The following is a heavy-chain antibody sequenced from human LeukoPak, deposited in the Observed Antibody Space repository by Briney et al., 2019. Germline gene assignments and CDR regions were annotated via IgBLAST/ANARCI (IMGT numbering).Heavy chain of an antibody. Sequence: SQTLSLTCTVSGGSISSGGYYWSWIRQHPGKGLEWIGYIYYSGSTYYNPSLKSRVTISVDTSKNQFSLKLSSVTAADTAVYYCARSHNYYDSSGYWIDYWGREPWSPSPQ. CDR2: IYYSGST. CDR1: GGSISSGGYY. D-gene: IGHD3-22*01. J-gene: IGHJ4*02. V-gene: IGHV4-31*03. CDR3: ARSHNYYDSSGYWIDY.